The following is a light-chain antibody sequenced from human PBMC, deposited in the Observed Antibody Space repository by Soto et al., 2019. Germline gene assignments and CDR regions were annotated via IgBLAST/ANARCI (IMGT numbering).Light chain of an antibody. Sequence: SVLPQSQGTLSLSPGERATLSCRASQSVSSSHLAWYQQKPGQAPRLLIYGASSRATGIPDRFSGSGSGTDFTLTISRLEPEDFVVYYCQQYGSSPPLTFGGGTKVDI. V-gene: IGKV3-20*01. CDR1: QSVSSSH. CDR3: QQYGSSPPLT. J-gene: IGKJ4*01. CDR2: GAS.